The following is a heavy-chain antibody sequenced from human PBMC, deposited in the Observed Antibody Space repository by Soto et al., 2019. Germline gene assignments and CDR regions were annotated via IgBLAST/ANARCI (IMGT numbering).Heavy chain of an antibody. J-gene: IGHJ6*02. CDR2: IYYSGST. CDR1: GGSISSYY. CDR3: ARDSALYGMDV. Sequence: PSETLSLTCTVSGGSISSYYWSWIRQPPGKGLEWIGYIYYSGSTNYNPSLKSRVTISVDTSKNQFSLKLSSVTAADTAIYYCARDSALYGMDVWGQGTTVTVSS. D-gene: IGHD3-10*01. V-gene: IGHV4-59*01.